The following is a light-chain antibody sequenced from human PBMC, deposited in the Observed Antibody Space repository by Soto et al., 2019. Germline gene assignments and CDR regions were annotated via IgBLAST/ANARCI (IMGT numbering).Light chain of an antibody. V-gene: IGLV4-69*01. Sequence: QSVLTQSPSASASLGASVKLTCTLSSGHSSYAIAWHQQQPEKGPRYLMKLNSDGSHSKGDGIPDRFSGSSSGAERYLTISSLQSEDEADYYCQTWGTPNWVFGGGTKLTVL. CDR1: SGHSSYA. CDR2: LNSDGSH. J-gene: IGLJ3*02. CDR3: QTWGTPNWV.